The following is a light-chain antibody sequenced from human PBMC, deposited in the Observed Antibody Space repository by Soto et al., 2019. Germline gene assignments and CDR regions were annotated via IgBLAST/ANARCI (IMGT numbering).Light chain of an antibody. J-gene: IGLJ2*01. Sequence: QSALTQPASVSGSPGQSITISCTGTSSDVGGYNYVSWYQHHPGKAPKLMIYDVSNRPSGISNRFSGSKSGNTASLTISGLQAEDEADYYCSSYTSSSLVVFGGGTSSPS. V-gene: IGLV2-14*03. CDR2: DVS. CDR1: SSDVGGYNY. CDR3: SSYTSSSLVV.